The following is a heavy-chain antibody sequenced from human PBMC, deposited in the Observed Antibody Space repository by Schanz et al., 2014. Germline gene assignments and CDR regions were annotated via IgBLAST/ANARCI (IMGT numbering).Heavy chain of an antibody. CDR1: GYTFTSDS. J-gene: IGHJ4*02. D-gene: IGHD6-13*01. CDR3: ARDRVDAAAGGNY. Sequence: QVQLVQSGAEVKKPGASVKVSCKASGYTFTSDSMHWVRQAPGQGLEWMGMINPSGGSTTYAQKFQGRVTMTRDTSTSTVYMELSSLRSEDTAVYYCARDRVDAAAGGNYWGQGTLXTVSS. CDR2: INPSGGST. V-gene: IGHV1-46*03.